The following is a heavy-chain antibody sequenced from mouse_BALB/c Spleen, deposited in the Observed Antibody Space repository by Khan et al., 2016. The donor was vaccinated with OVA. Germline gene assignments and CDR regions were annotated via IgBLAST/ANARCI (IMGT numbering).Heavy chain of an antibody. CDR2: IWAGGST. V-gene: IGHV2-9*02. CDR1: GFSLTSHG. CDR3: ARDREPDYFDY. Sequence: QVHVKQSGPGLVAPSQSLSITCTVSGFSLTSHGVHWVRQPPGKGLEWLGVIWAGGSTNYNSALMSRLSISQDSSTSHVFLKMNSLQTDDTAMYYCARDREPDYFDYWGQGTTLTVSS. J-gene: IGHJ2*01.